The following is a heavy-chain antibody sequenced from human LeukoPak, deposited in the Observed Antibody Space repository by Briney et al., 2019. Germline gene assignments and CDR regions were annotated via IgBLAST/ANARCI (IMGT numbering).Heavy chain of an antibody. D-gene: IGHD2/OR15-2a*01. CDR3: AREGPSSMIRKSLSAQGDAFDI. V-gene: IGHV3-30-3*01. J-gene: IGHJ3*02. Sequence: QPGGSLRLSCAASGFTFSSYAMHWVRQAPGKGLEWVAVISYDGSNKYYADSVKGRFTISRDNSKNTLYLQMNSLRAEDTAVYYCAREGPSSMIRKSLSAQGDAFDIWGQGTMVTVSS. CDR1: GFTFSSYA. CDR2: ISYDGSNK.